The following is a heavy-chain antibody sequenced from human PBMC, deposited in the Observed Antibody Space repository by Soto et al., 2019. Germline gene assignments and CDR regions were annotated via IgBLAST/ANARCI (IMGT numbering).Heavy chain of an antibody. J-gene: IGHJ6*02. CDR1: GGSISSSSYY. CDR3: ARPVDTDSYGIDV. CDR2: IYYGGST. D-gene: IGHD5-18*01. V-gene: IGHV4-39*01. Sequence: QLQLQESGPGLVKPSETLSLTCTVSGGSISSSSYYWGWIRQPPGKGLEWIGRIYYGGSTYYNPSLKSRVTISVDTSKNKVSLKLSSVTAADAAVYYCARPVDTDSYGIDVWGQGTTVTVSS.